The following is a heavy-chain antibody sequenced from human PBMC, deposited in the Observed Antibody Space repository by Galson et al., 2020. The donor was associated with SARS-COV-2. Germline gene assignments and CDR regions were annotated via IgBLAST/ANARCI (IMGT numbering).Heavy chain of an antibody. Sequence: QAGGSLRLSCAASGFTFSSYGMHWVRQAPGKGLEWVAVISYDGSNKYYADSVKGRFTISRDNSKNTLYLQMNSLRAEDTAVYYCAKDCPAYNSGWLGSWFDPWGQGTLVTVSS. J-gene: IGHJ5*02. CDR1: GFTFSSYG. V-gene: IGHV3-30*18. CDR3: AKDCPAYNSGWLGSWFDP. CDR2: ISYDGSNK. D-gene: IGHD6-19*01.